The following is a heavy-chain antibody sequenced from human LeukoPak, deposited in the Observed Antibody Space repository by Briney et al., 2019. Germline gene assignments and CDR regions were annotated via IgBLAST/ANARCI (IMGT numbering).Heavy chain of an antibody. V-gene: IGHV3-21*01. D-gene: IGHD5-12*01. Sequence: GGSLRLSCAASGFTFSSYSMNWVRQAPGKGLEWVSSISSSSSYIYYADSVKGRFTISRDNAKNSLYLQMNSLRAEDTAVYYCARGWLGGYVSDAFDIWGQGTMVTVSS. CDR3: ARGWLGGYVSDAFDI. CDR1: GFTFSSYS. CDR2: ISSSSSYI. J-gene: IGHJ3*02.